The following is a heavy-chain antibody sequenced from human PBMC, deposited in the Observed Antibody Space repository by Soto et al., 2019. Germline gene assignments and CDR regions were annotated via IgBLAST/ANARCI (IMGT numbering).Heavy chain of an antibody. J-gene: IGHJ6*02. CDR2: VYYSGGA. V-gene: IGHV4-59*01. Sequence: KASETLSLTCTVSGGSISGYYWSWIRQPPGKGLEWIGNVYYSGGAKYNPSVKRRVSISVDTSKNQFSLNLSSVTAADTAAYYCTRDGDGRMTTNPYYYYGMDVWGPGITVTVSS. CDR1: GGSISGYY. CDR3: TRDGDGRMTTNPYYYYGMDV. D-gene: IGHD2-21*02.